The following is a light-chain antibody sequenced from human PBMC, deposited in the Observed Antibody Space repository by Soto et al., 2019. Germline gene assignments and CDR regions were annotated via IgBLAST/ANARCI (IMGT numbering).Light chain of an antibody. V-gene: IGLV2-8*01. CDR2: EVS. CDR3: CSYAGGYIFV. J-gene: IGLJ1*01. CDR1: SSDVGGYNY. Sequence: QSVLTQPPSASGSPGQSVTISCTGTSSDVGGYNYVSWYQQHPGKAPKLVIYEVSKRPSGVPDRFSGSKSGNTASLTISGLQAEDEVDYYCCSYAGGYIFVFGTGTKVTVL.